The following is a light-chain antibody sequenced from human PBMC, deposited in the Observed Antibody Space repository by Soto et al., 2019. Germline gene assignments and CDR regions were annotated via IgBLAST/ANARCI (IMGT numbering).Light chain of an antibody. J-gene: IGKJ1*01. CDR2: GAS. CDR1: QSVSSN. CDR3: QQYKNWPPWT. V-gene: IGKV3-15*01. Sequence: DIVMTQSPATLSVCLGERATLSGRASQSVSSNLALYQQKPGQAPRLLVYGASTSATGIPARFSGSVSGTECTLTISSLQSEDFAVYYGQQYKNWPPWTFSQVTKGDI.